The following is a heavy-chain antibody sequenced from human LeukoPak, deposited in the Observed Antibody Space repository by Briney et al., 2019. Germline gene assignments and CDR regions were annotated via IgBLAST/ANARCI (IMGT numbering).Heavy chain of an antibody. J-gene: IGHJ4*02. CDR2: ISAYNGNT. V-gene: IGHV1-18*01. D-gene: IGHD6-19*01. CDR1: GGTFSSYA. Sequence: GASVKVSCKASGGTFSSYAISWVRQAPRQGLEWMGWISAYNGNTNYAQKLQCRVTMTTDTSTSTAYMELRSLRSGDTAVYYCARDLGSSIAVAYDWGQGTLVTVSS. CDR3: ARDLGSSIAVAYD.